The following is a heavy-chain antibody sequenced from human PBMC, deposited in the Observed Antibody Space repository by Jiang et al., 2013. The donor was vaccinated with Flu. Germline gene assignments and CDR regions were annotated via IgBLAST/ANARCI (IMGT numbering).Heavy chain of an antibody. Sequence: GAEVKKPGESLRISCKGSGYSFTSYWISWVRQMPGKGLEWMGRIDPSDSYTNYSPSFQGHVTISADKSISTAYLQWSSLKASDTAMYYCARQGGPGTYWGSGSHSHYYYYYGMDVWGKGTTVTVSS. CDR2: IDPSDSYT. CDR1: GYSFTSYW. CDR3: ARQGGPGTYWGSGSHSHYYYYYGMDV. J-gene: IGHJ6*04. D-gene: IGHD3-10*01. V-gene: IGHV5-10-1*01.